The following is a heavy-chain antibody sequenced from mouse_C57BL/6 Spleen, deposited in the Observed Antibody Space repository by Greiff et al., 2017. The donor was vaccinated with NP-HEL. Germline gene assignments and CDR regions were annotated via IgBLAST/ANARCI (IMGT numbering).Heavy chain of an antibody. CDR2: IWSDGST. V-gene: IGHV2-6-1*01. Sequence: VQLKESGPGLVAPSQSLSITCTVSGFSLTSYGVHWVRQPPGKGLEWLVVIWSDGSTTYNSALKSRLSISKDNSKSQVFLKMNSLQTDDTAMYYCARHEDYDYDVGFAYWGQGTLVTVSA. CDR1: GFSLTSYG. J-gene: IGHJ3*01. CDR3: ARHEDYDYDVGFAY. D-gene: IGHD2-4*01.